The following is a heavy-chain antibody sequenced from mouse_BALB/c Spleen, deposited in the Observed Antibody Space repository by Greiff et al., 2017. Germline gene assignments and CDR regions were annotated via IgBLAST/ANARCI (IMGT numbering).Heavy chain of an antibody. CDR2: IRSKSNNYAT. J-gene: IGHJ1*01. D-gene: IGHD2-2*01. CDR3: VRDGYLWYFDV. V-gene: IGHV10-1*02. CDR1: GFTFNTYA. Sequence: EVKLVESGGGLVQPKGSLKLSCAASGFTFNTYAMNWVRQAPGKGLEWVARIRSKSNNYATYYADSVKDRFTISRDDSQSMLYLQMNNLKTEDTAMYYCVRDGYLWYFDVWGAGTTVTVSS.